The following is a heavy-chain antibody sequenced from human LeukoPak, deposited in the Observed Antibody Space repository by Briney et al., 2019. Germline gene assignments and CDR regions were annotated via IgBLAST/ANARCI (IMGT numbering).Heavy chain of an antibody. CDR3: ARGRSSGSGHLNY. CDR2: INQSGSA. CDR1: GESLSGLY. V-gene: IGHV4-34*01. D-gene: IGHD6-19*01. Sequence: SETLSLTCAVYGESLSGLYWNWIRQPPGKGLEWIGEINQSGSANYNPSLKSRVTVSVDNFKSHFSLKLTFVTAADTGVYYCARGRSSGSGHLNYWGQGTLVTVSS. J-gene: IGHJ4*02.